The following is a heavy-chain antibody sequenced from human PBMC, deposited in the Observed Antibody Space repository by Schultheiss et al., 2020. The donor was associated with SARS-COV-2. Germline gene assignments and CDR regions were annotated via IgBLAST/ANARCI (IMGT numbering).Heavy chain of an antibody. D-gene: IGHD2-15*01. Sequence: GESLKISCKGSGYSFTSYWIGWVRQMPGKGLEWMGIIYPGDSDTRYSPSFQGHVTISADKSISTAYLQWSSLKASDTAMYYCARRGYCSGGSCYWFDPWGQGTLVTVSS. J-gene: IGHJ5*02. CDR2: IYPGDSDT. CDR3: ARRGYCSGGSCYWFDP. CDR1: GYSFTSYW. V-gene: IGHV5-51*01.